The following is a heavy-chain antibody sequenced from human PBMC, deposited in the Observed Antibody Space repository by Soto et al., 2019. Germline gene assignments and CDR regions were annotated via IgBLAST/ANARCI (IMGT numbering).Heavy chain of an antibody. CDR1: GGSISSYY. V-gene: IGHV4-59*08. CDR3: ARLTPPGSSSGSPAWYFDL. J-gene: IGHJ2*01. D-gene: IGHD6-13*01. CDR2: IYYSGST. Sequence: QVQLQESGPGLVKPSETLSLTCTVSGGSISSYYWSWIRQPPGKGLEWIGYIYYSGSTNYNPSLTSRVTISVGTSKTQFSLKLSPVTAADTAVYYCARLTPPGSSSGSPAWYFDLWGRGTRVTVSS.